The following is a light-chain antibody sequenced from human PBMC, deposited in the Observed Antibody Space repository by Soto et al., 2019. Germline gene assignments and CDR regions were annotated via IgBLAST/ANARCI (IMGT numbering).Light chain of an antibody. Sequence: QAVVTQEPSLTVSPGGTVTLTCGSSPGAVTVGHYVYWLQQKPGQAPKTLFYDTSHKYPWTPARFSGYLLGDKAAMTLSGALPEDEAEYYCSLSYSAARVFGGGTQLTVL. J-gene: IGLJ2*01. CDR3: SLSYSAARV. V-gene: IGLV7-46*01. CDR1: PGAVTVGHY. CDR2: DTS.